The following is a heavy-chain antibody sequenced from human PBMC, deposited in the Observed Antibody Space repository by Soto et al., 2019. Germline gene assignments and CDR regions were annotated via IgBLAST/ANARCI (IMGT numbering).Heavy chain of an antibody. CDR2: ISSSSSYI. CDR3: ARAPYYYDSRGYWAY. D-gene: IGHD3-22*01. J-gene: IGHJ4*02. Sequence: GGSLRLSCAASGFTFSSCSTNWVRQAPGEGLEWVSSISSSSSYIYYADSVKGRLTVSRDNAKNSLYLQMNSLRAEDTAVYYCARAPYYYDSRGYWAYWGQGT. CDR1: GFTFSSCS. V-gene: IGHV3-21*01.